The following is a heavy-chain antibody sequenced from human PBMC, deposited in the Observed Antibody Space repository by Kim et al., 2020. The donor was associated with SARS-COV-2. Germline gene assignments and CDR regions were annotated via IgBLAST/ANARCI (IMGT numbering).Heavy chain of an antibody. V-gene: IGHV3-30*18. CDR2: ISYDGSNK. CDR3: AKSFXGSYXGXXY. CDR1: GFTFNTYG. D-gene: IGHD1-26*01. Sequence: GGSLRLSCAASGFTFNTYGMHWVRQAPGKGLEWVAVISYDGSNKYYADSVKGRFTISRDNSKNTLYLQMNSLRIEDTAVYYCAKSFXGSYXGXXYWGQGTLXTXSS. J-gene: IGHJ4*02.